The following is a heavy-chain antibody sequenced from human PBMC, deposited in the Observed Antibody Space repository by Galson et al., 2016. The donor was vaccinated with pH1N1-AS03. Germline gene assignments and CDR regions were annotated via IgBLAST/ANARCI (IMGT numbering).Heavy chain of an antibody. CDR1: GGSISNSNYY. CDR3: ARHPYNSSPLYYYFYYMDV. Sequence: ETLSLTCIVSGGSISNSNYYWGWIPQPPGKGLEWIGSIYYSGSAYYNPSLKSRVTISIDTSKNQFSLRLSSVTAADTAVYYCARHPYNSSPLYYYFYYMDVWGKGTTVTVSS. V-gene: IGHV4-39*01. CDR2: IYYSGSA. D-gene: IGHD6-13*01. J-gene: IGHJ6*03.